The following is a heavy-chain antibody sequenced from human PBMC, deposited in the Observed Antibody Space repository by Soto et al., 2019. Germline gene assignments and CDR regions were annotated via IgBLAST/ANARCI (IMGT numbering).Heavy chain of an antibody. D-gene: IGHD3-10*01. Sequence: QVQLVQSGAEVKKPGASVKVSCKASGYTFTSYGISWVRQAPGQGLEWMGWISAYNGNTNYAQKLQGRVTMTTDTSTSTAYMELRSLRSDDTAVYYCARDLEVRGVTGFDRNYYYYYGMDVWGQGTTVTVSS. CDR3: ARDLEVRGVTGFDRNYYYYYGMDV. CDR1: GYTFTSYG. CDR2: ISAYNGNT. J-gene: IGHJ6*02. V-gene: IGHV1-18*01.